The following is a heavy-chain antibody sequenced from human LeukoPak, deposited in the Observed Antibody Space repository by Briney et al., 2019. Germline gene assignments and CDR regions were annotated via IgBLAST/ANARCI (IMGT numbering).Heavy chain of an antibody. CDR3: ARGAVVNGLDV. Sequence: SETLSLTCTVSGGSVSSGSYYWSWIRQPPGTRLEWIGYVYNSGTTNYNPSFKSRVTMTVDTSKNQFSLKLSSMSAAATAVYYGARGAVVNGLDVWGQGTTVTVSS. D-gene: IGHD5-18*01. J-gene: IGHJ6*02. V-gene: IGHV4-61*01. CDR2: VYNSGTT. CDR1: GGSVSSGSYY.